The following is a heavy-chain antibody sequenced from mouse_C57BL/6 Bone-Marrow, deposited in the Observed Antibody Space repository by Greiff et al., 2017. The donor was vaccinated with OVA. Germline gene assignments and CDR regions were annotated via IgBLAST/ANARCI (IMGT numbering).Heavy chain of an antibody. CDR3: ASIYYYGSYWYFDV. J-gene: IGHJ1*03. CDR2: IDPSDSYT. V-gene: IGHV1-59*01. D-gene: IGHD1-1*01. Sequence: PGQGLEWIGVIDPSDSYTNYNQKFKGKATLTVDTSSSTTYMQLSSLTSEDSAVYYCASIYYYGSYWYFDVWGTGTTVTVSS.